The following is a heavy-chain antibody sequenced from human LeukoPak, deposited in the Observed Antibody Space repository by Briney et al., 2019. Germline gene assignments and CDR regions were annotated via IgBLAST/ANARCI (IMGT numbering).Heavy chain of an antibody. CDR2: IYPGDSNT. V-gene: IGHV5-51*01. CDR1: GYSFTSHW. D-gene: IGHD2-2*01. J-gene: IGHJ4*02. Sequence: GESLKISCKGSGYSFTSHWIAWVRQMPGKGLEWMGIIYPGDSNTRYSPSFQGQVTISADKTITTAYLQWSSLKASDTAMYYCARRLGYCSSTSCYGNFDYWGQGTLVTVSS. CDR3: ARRLGYCSSTSCYGNFDY.